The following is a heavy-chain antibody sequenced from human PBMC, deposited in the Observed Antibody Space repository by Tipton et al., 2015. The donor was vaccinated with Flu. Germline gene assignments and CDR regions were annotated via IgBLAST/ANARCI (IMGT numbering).Heavy chain of an antibody. J-gene: IGHJ4*02. Sequence: SLRLSCAASGFPFSTYTMNWVRQAPGKGLEWVSYISGSSRTIYYADSVKGRFTISRDNAKNSLYLQMNSLRVEDTAVYYCARDRWEWLAPDYWGQGTLVTVSS. V-gene: IGHV3-48*01. CDR3: ARDRWEWLAPDY. CDR1: GFPFSTYT. CDR2: ISGSSRTI. D-gene: IGHD6-19*01.